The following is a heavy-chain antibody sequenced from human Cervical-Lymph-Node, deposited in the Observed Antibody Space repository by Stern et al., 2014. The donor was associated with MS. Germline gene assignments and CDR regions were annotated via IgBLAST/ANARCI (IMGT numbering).Heavy chain of an antibody. CDR1: GASISTVGYY. J-gene: IGHJ4*02. CDR3: ARSDRLWGSFDY. CDR2: ISYIGST. D-gene: IGHD3-16*01. V-gene: IGHV4-31*03. Sequence: QVQLQESGPGLVKPSQTLSLTCTVSGASISTVGYYWRWIRQHPGKGLEWIAYISYIGSTYYNPSVKSRVSISADTSKNQFSLNRTSVTAADTALYYCARSDRLWGSFDYWGQGTLVAVSS.